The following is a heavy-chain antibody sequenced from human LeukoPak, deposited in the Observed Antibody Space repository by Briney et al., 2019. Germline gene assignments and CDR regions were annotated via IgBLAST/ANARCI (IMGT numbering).Heavy chain of an antibody. Sequence: SETLSLTCSVSGGSINSYWWSWIRQPAGKGLEFIGRIYTTGGTNYNPSLKSRVSMSVDTSKNKFSLELRSVTAADTAVYFCARAGYTISSYRFDYWGQGALVTVSS. CDR2: IYTTGGT. V-gene: IGHV4-4*07. J-gene: IGHJ4*02. CDR1: GGSINSYW. CDR3: ARAGYTISSYRFDY. D-gene: IGHD3-16*02.